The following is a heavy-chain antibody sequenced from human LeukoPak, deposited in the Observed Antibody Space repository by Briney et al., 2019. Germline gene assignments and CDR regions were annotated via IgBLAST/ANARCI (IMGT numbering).Heavy chain of an antibody. Sequence: SETLSLTCTVCGGSISSYYWSWIRQPPGKGLEWIGYIYYSGSTNYKSSLKSRVTISVDTSKNQFSLKLSSVTAADTAVYYCARTTEGGYSYGYFYYYYMDVWGKGTTVTISS. V-gene: IGHV4-59*01. CDR2: IYYSGST. CDR3: ARTTEGGYSYGYFYYYYMDV. J-gene: IGHJ6*03. CDR1: GGSISSYY. D-gene: IGHD5-18*01.